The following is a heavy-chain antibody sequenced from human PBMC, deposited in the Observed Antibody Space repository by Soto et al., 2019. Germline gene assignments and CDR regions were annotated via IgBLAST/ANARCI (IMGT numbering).Heavy chain of an antibody. CDR2: INHSGST. D-gene: IGHD6-19*01. CDR3: ARGRNIAVAGTLDY. Sequence: VQLQQWGAGLLKPSETLSLPSAVYGGSFSGYYWSWIRQPPGKGLEWIGEINHSGSTNYNPSLKSRVTISVDTSKNQFSLKLSSVTAADTAVYYCARGRNIAVAGTLDYWGQGTLVTVSS. V-gene: IGHV4-34*01. J-gene: IGHJ4*02. CDR1: GGSFSGYY.